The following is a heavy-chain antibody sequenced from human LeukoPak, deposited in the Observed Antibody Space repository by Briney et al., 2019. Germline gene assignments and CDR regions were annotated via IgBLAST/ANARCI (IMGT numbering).Heavy chain of an antibody. D-gene: IGHD3-9*01. CDR1: GFTVSSNY. J-gene: IGHJ4*02. Sequence: PGGSPRLSCAASGFTVSSNYMSWVRQAPGKGLDRVSVIYSGGSTYYADSVKGRFTISRDNSKNTLYLQMNSLRAEDTAVYYCATVGYYDILAGYYSPIDYWGQGTLVTVSS. CDR2: IYSGGST. V-gene: IGHV3-53*01. CDR3: ATVGYYDILAGYYSPIDY.